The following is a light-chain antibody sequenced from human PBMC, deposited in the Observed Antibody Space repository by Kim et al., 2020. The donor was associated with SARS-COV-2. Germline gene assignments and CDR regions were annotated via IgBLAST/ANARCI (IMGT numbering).Light chain of an antibody. J-gene: IGKJ1*01. CDR2: AAS. CDR3: QQLNSYPWT. V-gene: IGKV1-9*01. CDR1: QDISNY. Sequence: DIQLTQSPSFLSASVGDRVAVTCRASQDISNYLAWYQQKPGKAPKLLIFAASTLQSGVPSRFSGSGSGTEFTLTVSSLQPEDFETYYCQQLNSYPWTFGQGTKVDIK.